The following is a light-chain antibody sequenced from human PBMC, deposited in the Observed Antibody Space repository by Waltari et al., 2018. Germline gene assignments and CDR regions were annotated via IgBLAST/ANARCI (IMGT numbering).Light chain of an antibody. J-gene: IGKJ1*01. Sequence: DIQLTQSPSFLSASIGNRVTITCRAGQGISNFLAWYQQKSGKAPKLLIYASSTLQSGVPSRFSGSGSGTEFTLTISSLQPEDFATYYCQQLNSYAWTFGQGTKLEIK. CDR3: QQLNSYAWT. CDR2: ASS. CDR1: QGISNF. V-gene: IGKV1-9*01.